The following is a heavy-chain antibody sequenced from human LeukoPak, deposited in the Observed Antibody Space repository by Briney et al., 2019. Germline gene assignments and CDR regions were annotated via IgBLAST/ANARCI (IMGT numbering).Heavy chain of an antibody. Sequence: PGGSLRLSCAASGFTLNSNYMNWVRQAPGKGLEWVSVVYSADTTYYADSVKGRFTISRDNSKNTLYLQMNNLRAEDTAVYYCARGGGYYAIDYWGQGTLVTVSS. CDR1: GFTLNSNY. D-gene: IGHD1-26*01. J-gene: IGHJ4*02. CDR3: ARGGGYYAIDY. CDR2: VYSADTT. V-gene: IGHV3-53*01.